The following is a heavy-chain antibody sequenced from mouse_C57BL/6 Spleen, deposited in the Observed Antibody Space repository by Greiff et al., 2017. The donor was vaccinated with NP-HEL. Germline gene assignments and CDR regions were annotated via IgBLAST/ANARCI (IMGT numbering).Heavy chain of an antibody. CDR3: ARHYGSSYDAMDY. J-gene: IGHJ4*01. CDR2: INPSSGYT. Sequence: VQLQQSGAELARPGASVKMSCKASGYTFTSYTMHWVKQRPGPGLEWIGYINPSSGYTTYNQKFQDKATLTADKSSSTAYMQLSSLTSEDSAVYYCARHYGSSYDAMDYWGQGTSVTVSS. V-gene: IGHV1-4*01. D-gene: IGHD1-1*01. CDR1: GYTFTSYT.